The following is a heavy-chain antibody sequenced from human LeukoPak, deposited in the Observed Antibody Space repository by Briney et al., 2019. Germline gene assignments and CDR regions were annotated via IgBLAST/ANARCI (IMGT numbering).Heavy chain of an antibody. CDR2: VIHSGST. V-gene: IGHV4-34*12. CDR1: GGSFSGYY. Sequence: SETLSLTCAVYGGSFSGYYWGWIRQPPGKGLEWIGEVIHSGSTNYIPSLKGRVTISVDTSKNQFSLRLSSVTAADTAVYYCARAVSPYYYYYMDVWGKGTTVTVSS. CDR3: ARAVSPYYYYYMDV. J-gene: IGHJ6*03. D-gene: IGHD3-22*01.